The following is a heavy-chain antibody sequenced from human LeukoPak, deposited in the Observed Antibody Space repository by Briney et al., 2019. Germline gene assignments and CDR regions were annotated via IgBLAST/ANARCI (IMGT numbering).Heavy chain of an antibody. CDR2: IYYSGST. D-gene: IGHD6-6*01. Sequence: SETLSLTCTVSGGSISSSTYYWGWIRQPPGKGLEWIGSIYYSGSTYYNPSLKSRVTISVDTSKNQFSLKLSSVTAADTAVYYCARGSSSSDHLFDYWGQGTRVTVSA. V-gene: IGHV4-39*01. CDR1: GGSISSSTYY. CDR3: ARGSSSSDHLFDY. J-gene: IGHJ4*02.